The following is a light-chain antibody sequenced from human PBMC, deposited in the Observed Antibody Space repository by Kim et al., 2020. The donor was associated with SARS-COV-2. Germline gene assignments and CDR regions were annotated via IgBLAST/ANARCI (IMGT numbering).Light chain of an antibody. CDR2: SAS. CDR3: QQLNSYPLT. Sequence: ASVGDTLTITCRASQGISSYLAWYQQKPGLAPKVLIYSASTLQCGVPSRFSGSGSGTDFTLTISSLQPEDFATYYCQQLNSYPLTFGGGTKVDIK. V-gene: IGKV1-9*01. CDR1: QGISSY. J-gene: IGKJ4*01.